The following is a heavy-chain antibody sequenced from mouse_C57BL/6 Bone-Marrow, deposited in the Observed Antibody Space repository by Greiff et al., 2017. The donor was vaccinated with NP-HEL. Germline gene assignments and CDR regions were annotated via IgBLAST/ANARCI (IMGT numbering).Heavy chain of an antibody. D-gene: IGHD1-1*01. CDR2: IYPRSGNT. CDR1: GYTFTSYG. Sequence: VQLKESGAELARPGASVKLSCKASGYTFTSYGISWVKQRTGQGLEWIGEIYPRSGNTYYNEKFKGKATLTAEKSSRTAYMELRSLTSEDAAVYFCARRGDYYGSSMDYWGQGTSVTVSS. J-gene: IGHJ4*01. V-gene: IGHV1-81*01. CDR3: ARRGDYYGSSMDY.